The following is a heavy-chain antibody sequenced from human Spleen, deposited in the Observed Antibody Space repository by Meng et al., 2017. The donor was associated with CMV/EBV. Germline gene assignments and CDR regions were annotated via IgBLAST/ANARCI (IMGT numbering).Heavy chain of an antibody. CDR2: MHPNSGDT. D-gene: IGHD2-2*02. CDR1: GYTFTSYD. V-gene: IGHV1-8*01. Sequence: ASVKVSCKASGYTFTSYDITWVRQATGRGLEWMGSMHPNSGDTEYAQEFQGRVTRTGDTSITTAYMELSNLISDDTAVYYCARELEGIVVVPAAIIDYWGQGTLVTVSS. J-gene: IGHJ4*02. CDR3: ARELEGIVVVPAAIIDY.